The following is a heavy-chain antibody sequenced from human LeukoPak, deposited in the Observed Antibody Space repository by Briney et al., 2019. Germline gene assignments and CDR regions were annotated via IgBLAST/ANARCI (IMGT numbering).Heavy chain of an antibody. CDR1: GFTFSRYA. D-gene: IGHD4-23*01. CDR3: AKDRWELDS. V-gene: IGHV3-23*01. Sequence: GGSLRLSCAASGFTFSRYAMSWVRQAPGKGLEWISAISGSGGSAYYADSVKGRFTISRDDSKNTLYLQMNSLRAEDTAVYYCAKDRWELDSWGQGTLVTVSS. CDR2: ISGSGGSA. J-gene: IGHJ4*02.